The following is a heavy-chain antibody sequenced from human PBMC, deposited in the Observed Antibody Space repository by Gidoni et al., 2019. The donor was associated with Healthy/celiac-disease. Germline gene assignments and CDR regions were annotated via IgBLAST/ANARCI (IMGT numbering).Heavy chain of an antibody. CDR1: GFTFSSYA. CDR2: ISGSGGST. J-gene: IGHJ5*02. CDR3: AKEPVSGWYESNWFDP. V-gene: IGHV3-23*01. D-gene: IGHD6-19*01. Sequence: EVQLLESGGGLVQPGGSLRLSCAASGFTFSSYAMRWVRQAPGKGLEWFSAISGSGGSTYYADSVKGRFTISRDNSKNTLYLQMNSLRAEDTAVYYCAKEPVSGWYESNWFDPWGQGTLVTVSS.